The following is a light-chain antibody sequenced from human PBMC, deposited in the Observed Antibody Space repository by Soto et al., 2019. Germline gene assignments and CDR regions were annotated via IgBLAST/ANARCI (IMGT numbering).Light chain of an antibody. V-gene: IGLV1-47*01. CDR3: AAWEDSLSAVV. Sequence: QSVLTQPPSASGTPGQRVTISCSGSSSNIGSNYVYWYQQLPGTAPKLLIYRNNQRPSGVPDRFSGSKSGTSASLAISGLRSDDEADYYCAAWEDSLSAVVFGGGTKLTVL. J-gene: IGLJ2*01. CDR2: RNN. CDR1: SSNIGSNY.